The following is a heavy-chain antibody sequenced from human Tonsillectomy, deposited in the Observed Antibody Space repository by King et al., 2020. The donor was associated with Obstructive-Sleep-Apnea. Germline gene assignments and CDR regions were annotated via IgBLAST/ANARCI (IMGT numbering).Heavy chain of an antibody. D-gene: IGHD5-12*01. CDR3: ARHRGVEDYGGYGDYFDY. V-gene: IGHV4-59*08. Sequence: QLQESGPGLVKPSETLSLTCTVSGGSISNYYWSWIRQPPGKGLEWIGYMYYSGSSNFNPSLKSRVTISADTSKLQFSLRLSSVTAADTAVYYCARHRGVEDYGGYGDYFDYWGQGTLVTVSS. CDR2: MYYSGSS. J-gene: IGHJ4*02. CDR1: GGSISNYY.